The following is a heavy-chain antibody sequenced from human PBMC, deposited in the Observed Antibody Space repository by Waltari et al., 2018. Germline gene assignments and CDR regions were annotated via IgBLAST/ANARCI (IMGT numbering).Heavy chain of an antibody. CDR2: IKSDGSAT. Sequence: EVQLVESGGDLVQPGGSLRLSCAASGFTFSTFWVHWVRQVPGKGLVWVSRIKSDGSATSYADSVKGRFTISRDNAKNTVYLQMNSLRAEDTAVYHCASDGHSGRYGWFDPWGQGTLVTVSS. CDR3: ASDGHSGRYGWFDP. J-gene: IGHJ5*02. V-gene: IGHV3-74*01. CDR1: GFTFSTFW. D-gene: IGHD1-26*01.